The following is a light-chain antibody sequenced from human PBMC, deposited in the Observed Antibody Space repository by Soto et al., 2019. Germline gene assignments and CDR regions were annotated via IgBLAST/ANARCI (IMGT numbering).Light chain of an antibody. J-gene: IGLJ1*01. V-gene: IGLV2-14*01. CDR1: SSDVGAYNY. CDR2: DVS. CDR3: RSYTSATTYV. Sequence: QSVLTQPASVSGSPGQSITISCTGTSSDVGAYNYDSWYQQYPGEAPKVIIYDVSHRPAGVSNRFSGSKSGNTASLTISGLQTQDEADYYCRSYTSATTYVFRTGDQGHRP.